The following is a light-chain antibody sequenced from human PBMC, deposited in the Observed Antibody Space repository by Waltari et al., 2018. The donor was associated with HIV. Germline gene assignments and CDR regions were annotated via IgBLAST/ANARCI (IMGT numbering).Light chain of an antibody. Sequence: QSALTQPASVSGSPGQSITISCTGTSSDVGGYNYVYWYQQPPGKAPKLMIYEVSNRPSGVSNRFSGSKSGNTASLTISGLQAEDEADYYCSSYTSSSTLYVVFGGGTKLTVL. CDR2: EVS. CDR3: SSYTSSSTLYVV. J-gene: IGLJ2*01. V-gene: IGLV2-14*01. CDR1: SSDVGGYNY.